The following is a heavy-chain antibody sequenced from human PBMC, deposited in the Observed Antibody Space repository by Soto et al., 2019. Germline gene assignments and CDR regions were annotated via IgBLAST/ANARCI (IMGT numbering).Heavy chain of an antibody. V-gene: IGHV3-15*06. CDR1: GFSFSDAW. CDR3: TTRGGH. J-gene: IGHJ4*02. CDR2: VKSKADGGTT. D-gene: IGHD6-25*01. Sequence: QLVESGGGLVKPGGSLRLSCTASGFSFSDAWMSWVRQAPGKGLEWVGRVKSKADGGTTNYAAHGNGRFLVSRDDSQNRLYLEMTSLTIEDSGVYFCTTRGGHWGQGALVTVSS.